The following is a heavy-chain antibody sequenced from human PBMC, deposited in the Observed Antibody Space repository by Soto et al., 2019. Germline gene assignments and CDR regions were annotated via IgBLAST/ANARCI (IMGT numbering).Heavy chain of an antibody. CDR2: FDPEDGET. J-gene: IGHJ4*02. Sequence: GASVKVSCKVSGYTLTELSMHWVRQAPGKGLEWMGGFDPEDGETIYAQKFQGRVTMTEDTSTDTAYMELSSLRSEDTAVYYCATAVAARPLPNYWGQGTLVTVSS. CDR3: ATAVAARPLPNY. CDR1: GYTLTELS. V-gene: IGHV1-24*01. D-gene: IGHD6-6*01.